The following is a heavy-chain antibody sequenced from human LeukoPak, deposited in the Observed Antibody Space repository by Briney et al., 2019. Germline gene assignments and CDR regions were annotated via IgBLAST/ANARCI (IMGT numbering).Heavy chain of an antibody. V-gene: IGHV1-18*01. CDR2: ISAYNGNT. CDR1: GYTFTSYG. Sequence: ASVKVSCKASGYTFTSYGISWVRQAPGQGLEWMGLISAYNGNTNYAQKLQGRVTMTTDTSTSTAYMELRSLRSDDTAVYYCARDEGGYSYGYDWWYFDLWGRGTLVTVSS. D-gene: IGHD5-18*01. J-gene: IGHJ2*01. CDR3: ARDEGGYSYGYDWWYFDL.